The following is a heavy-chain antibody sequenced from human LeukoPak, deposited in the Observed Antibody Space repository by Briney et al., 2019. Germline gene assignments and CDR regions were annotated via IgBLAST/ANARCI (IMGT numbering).Heavy chain of an antibody. D-gene: IGHD2-21*01. CDR1: GITFSNYA. CDR3: AKDIQCTY. J-gene: IGHJ4*02. CDR2: ISGSGGST. V-gene: IGHV3-23*01. Sequence: GGSLRLSCAASGITFSNYAMSWVRQAPGKGLEWVSGISGSGGSTHYADSVKGRFTISRDNSKNTLYLEMNSLRAEDTAVYFCAKDIQCTYWGQGALVTVSS.